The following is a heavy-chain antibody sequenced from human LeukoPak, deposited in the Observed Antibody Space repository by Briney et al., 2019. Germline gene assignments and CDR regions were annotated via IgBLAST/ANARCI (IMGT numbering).Heavy chain of an antibody. CDR2: MWFDGSKQ. CDR3: ARDYGNGMDA. V-gene: IGHV3-33*01. J-gene: IGHJ6*04. D-gene: IGHD3-10*01. CDR1: GSTVGTYG. Sequence: GGSLRLSCAASGSTVGTYGMHWVRQAPGKGLQWVAVMWFDGSKQYYADAVKGRFTISRDTSKNTLDLQMNSLRVEDTAVYYCARDYGNGMDAWGKGTTVTVSS.